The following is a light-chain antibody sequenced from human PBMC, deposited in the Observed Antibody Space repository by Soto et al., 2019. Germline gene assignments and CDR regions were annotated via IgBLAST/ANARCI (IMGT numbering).Light chain of an antibody. CDR3: KQRSNWPPIT. CDR1: QTPRSR. J-gene: IGKJ5*01. Sequence: EIRMTQSPSTLAGSVGDRANIXCRASQTPRSRFAWCKHNPGEARKRLIYKASTLKSGVLSRLSGSGSGREFTLIISSLHPGEFATYYCKQRSNWPPITFGQGTRLEIK. V-gene: IGKV1-5*03. CDR2: KAS.